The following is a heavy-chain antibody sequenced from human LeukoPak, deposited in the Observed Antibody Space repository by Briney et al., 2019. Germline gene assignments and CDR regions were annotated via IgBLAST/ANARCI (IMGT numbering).Heavy chain of an antibody. CDR1: GGSISSYY. CDR2: IYTSGST. CDR3: ARDMSGHIFDY. D-gene: IGHD3-3*01. Sequence: SSETLSLTCTVSGGSISSYYWSWTRQPAGKGLEWIGRIYTSGSTNYNPSLKSRVTMTVDTSKNQFSLKLSSMTAADTAVYYCARDMSGHIFDYWGQGTLVTVSS. V-gene: IGHV4-4*07. J-gene: IGHJ4*02.